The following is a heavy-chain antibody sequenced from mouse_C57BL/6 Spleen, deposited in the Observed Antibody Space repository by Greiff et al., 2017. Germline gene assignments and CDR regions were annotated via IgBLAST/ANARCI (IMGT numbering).Heavy chain of an antibody. CDR1: GFTFSSYG. V-gene: IGHV5-6*01. CDR3: ASPYYDYNYAMDY. D-gene: IGHD2-4*01. J-gene: IGHJ4*01. CDR2: ISSGGSYT. Sequence: EVQGVESGGDLVKPGGSLKLSCAASGFTFSSYGMSWVRQTPDKRLEWVATISSGGSYTYYPDSVKGRFTISRDNAKNTLYLQMSSLKSEDTAMYYCASPYYDYNYAMDYWGQGTSVTVSS.